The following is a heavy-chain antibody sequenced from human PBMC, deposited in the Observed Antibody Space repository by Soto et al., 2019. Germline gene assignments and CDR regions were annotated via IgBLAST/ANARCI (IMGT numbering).Heavy chain of an antibody. J-gene: IGHJ4*02. CDR3: ARYYYPSGIHRYFDQ. CDR1: GGSVSSSGDC. Sequence: QVQLQESGPGVVEPSQTLSLTCTVSGGSVSSSGDCWSWIRQHPGRGLEWIGYIYSSGSAYYNSSLHDRLNIYLYTSKNQSSLNLTSVTAAETAVYYCARYYYPSGIHRYFDQWGQGTLVTVSS. CDR2: IYSSGSA. D-gene: IGHD3-10*01. V-gene: IGHV4-31*03.